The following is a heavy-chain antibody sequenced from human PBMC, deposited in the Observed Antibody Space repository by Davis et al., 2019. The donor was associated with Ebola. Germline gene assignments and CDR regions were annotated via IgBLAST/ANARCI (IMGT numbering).Heavy chain of an antibody. Sequence: PGGSLRLSCAASGFTFDDYAMHWVRQAPGKGLEWVSGISWNSGSIGYADSVKGRFTISRDNAKNSLYLQMNRLRAEDTALYYCANSVAAVWGQGTTVTVSS. V-gene: IGHV3-9*01. D-gene: IGHD6-13*01. CDR2: ISWNSGSI. J-gene: IGHJ6*02. CDR1: GFTFDDYA. CDR3: ANSVAAV.